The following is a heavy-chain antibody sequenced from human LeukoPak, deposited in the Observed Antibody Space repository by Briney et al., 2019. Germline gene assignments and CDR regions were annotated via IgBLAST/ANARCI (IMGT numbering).Heavy chain of an antibody. J-gene: IGHJ4*02. CDR3: ARDYFGSGSPFDY. D-gene: IGHD3-10*01. CDR1: GGTFSSYS. V-gene: IGHV1-69*13. CDR2: IIPIFGTT. Sequence: SVKVSCKASGGTFSSYSISWVRQAPGEGLEWMGGIIPIFGTTDYAQKFQGRLTITADESTSTAYMELSSLRSEDTAVYYCARDYFGSGSPFDYWGQGTLVTVSS.